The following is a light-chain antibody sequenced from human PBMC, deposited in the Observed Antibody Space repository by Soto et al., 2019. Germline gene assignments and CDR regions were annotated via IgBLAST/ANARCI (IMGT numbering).Light chain of an antibody. J-gene: IGKJ5*01. V-gene: IGKV3-11*01. CDR2: DAS. CDR3: QQRFDWPPRKVT. Sequence: EIVLTQSPVTLSFSPGETASLSCRASQSVGTSLAWYQQRPGQAPRLLIYDASTRAPGIPARFSGSGSRTDFTLSITSLQPEDFVVYYCQQRFDWPPRKVTFGQGTRL. CDR1: QSVGTS.